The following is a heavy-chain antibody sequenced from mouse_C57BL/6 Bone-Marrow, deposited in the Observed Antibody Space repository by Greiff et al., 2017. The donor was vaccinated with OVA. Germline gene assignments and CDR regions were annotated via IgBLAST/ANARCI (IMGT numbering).Heavy chain of an antibody. D-gene: IGHD2-10*02. CDR3: ARHVYGNYEAWFAY. Sequence: EVKVVESGGDLVKPGGSLKLSCAASGFTFSSYGMSWVRQTPDKRLEWVATISSGGSYTYYPDSVKGRFTISRDNAKNTLYLQMSSLKSEDTAMYYCARHVYGNYEAWFAYWGQGTLVTVSA. J-gene: IGHJ3*01. CDR2: ISSGGSYT. V-gene: IGHV5-6*01. CDR1: GFTFSSYG.